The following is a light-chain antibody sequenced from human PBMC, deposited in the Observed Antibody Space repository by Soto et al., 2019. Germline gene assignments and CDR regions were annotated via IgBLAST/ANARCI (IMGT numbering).Light chain of an antibody. Sequence: EIVMTQSPATLSVSPGERATLSCRASQSVSSSLAWYQHKPGQAPRLLIYGASIRAPGIPGRFSGSGSGTEFTLTISSLQSEDFAAYYCQQYSNRYTFGQGTKLEIK. J-gene: IGKJ2*01. V-gene: IGKV3D-15*01. CDR2: GAS. CDR3: QQYSNRYT. CDR1: QSVSSS.